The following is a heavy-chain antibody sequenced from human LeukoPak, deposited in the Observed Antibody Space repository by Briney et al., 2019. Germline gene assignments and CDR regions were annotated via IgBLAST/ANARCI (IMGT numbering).Heavy chain of an antibody. V-gene: IGHV3-7*01. Sequence: GGSLRLSCVASGFTFSTHWMSWVRQVPGKGLEWVANIKEDGSAKYYVDSVKGRFTISRDNAKKPLYLQMDSLRAEDSAVYYCASGYLDDFWSGHFWGQGTQVTVSS. D-gene: IGHD3-3*01. CDR1: GFTFSTHW. CDR3: ASGYLDDFWSGHF. J-gene: IGHJ4*02. CDR2: IKEDGSAK.